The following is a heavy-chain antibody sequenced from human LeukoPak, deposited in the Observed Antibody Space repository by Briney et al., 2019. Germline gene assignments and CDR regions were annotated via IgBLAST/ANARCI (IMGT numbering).Heavy chain of an antibody. D-gene: IGHD3-22*01. Sequence: ASVKVSCKASGYTFTGYYMHCVRQAPGQGLEWMGRINPNRGGTNYAQKFQGRVTMTRDTSISTAYMELSRLRSDDTAVYYCARDVKLYYYDSSGYYNDAFDIWGQGTMVTVSS. CDR1: GYTFTGYY. CDR2: INPNRGGT. J-gene: IGHJ3*02. V-gene: IGHV1-2*06. CDR3: ARDVKLYYYDSSGYYNDAFDI.